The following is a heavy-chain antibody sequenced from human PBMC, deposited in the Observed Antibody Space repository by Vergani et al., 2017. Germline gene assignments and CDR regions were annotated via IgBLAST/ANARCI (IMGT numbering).Heavy chain of an antibody. CDR2: IHPADSDT. CDR1: GYSFTNYW. J-gene: IGHJ4*02. V-gene: IGHV5-51*01. CDR3: ARLYGRDSSGSKYFDY. Sequence: EVELVQSGPEMRKPGESLKISCQISGYSFTNYWIGWVRQMPGKGLEWMGIIHPADSDTRDSPSFQGQVTISVDKSISTAYLQRSSLRASDSAMYYCARLYGRDSSGSKYFDYWGQGTLVTVSS. D-gene: IGHD3-22*01.